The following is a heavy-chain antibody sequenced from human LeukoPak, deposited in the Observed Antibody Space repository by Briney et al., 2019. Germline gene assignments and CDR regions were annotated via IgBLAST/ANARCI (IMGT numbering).Heavy chain of an antibody. CDR1: GFTVSTNY. CDR3: ARDSPLNDYGDLDY. V-gene: IGHV3-66*01. J-gene: IGHJ4*02. CDR2: IYSADTT. Sequence: GGSLRLSCAVSGFTVSTNYMNWVRQAPGKGLEWVSVIYSADTTHYAESVKGRFTISRDNSKNTLYLQMNSLRAEDTAVYYCARDSPLNDYGDLDYWGQGTLVTVSS. D-gene: IGHD4-17*01.